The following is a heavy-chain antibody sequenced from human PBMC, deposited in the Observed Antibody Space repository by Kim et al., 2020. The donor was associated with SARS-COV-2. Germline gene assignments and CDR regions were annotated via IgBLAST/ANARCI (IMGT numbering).Heavy chain of an antibody. D-gene: IGHD2-15*01. CDR1: GGSISSYY. Sequence: SETLSLTCTVSGGSISSYYWSWIRQPTGKGLEWIGYIYYSGSTNYNPSLKSRVTISVDTSKNQFSLKLSSVTAADTAVYYCARVGGGQGYYFDYWGQGTLVTVSS. CDR2: IYYSGST. V-gene: IGHV4-59*13. CDR3: ARVGGGQGYYFDY. J-gene: IGHJ4*02.